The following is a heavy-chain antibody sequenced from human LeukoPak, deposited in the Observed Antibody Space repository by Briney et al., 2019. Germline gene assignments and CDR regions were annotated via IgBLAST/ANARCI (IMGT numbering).Heavy chain of an antibody. J-gene: IGHJ5*02. CDR3: AKTYYYDSSPWFDP. CDR2: IYYSGST. V-gene: IGHV4-59*01. CDR1: GGSISSYY. Sequence: SETLSPTCTVSGGSISSYYWSWIRQPPGKGLEWIGYIYYSGSTNYNPPLKSRVTISVDTSKNQFSLKLSSVTAADTAVYYCAKTYYYDSSPWFDPWGQGTLVTVSS. D-gene: IGHD3-22*01.